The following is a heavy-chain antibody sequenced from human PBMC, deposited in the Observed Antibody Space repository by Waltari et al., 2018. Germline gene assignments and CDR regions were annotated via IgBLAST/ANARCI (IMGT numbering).Heavy chain of an antibody. J-gene: IGHJ3*02. CDR3: ASFDYGGNTDAFDI. Sequence: EAQLVETGGGLIQPGGSLRLSCAASGFTVSTNYMPWVRQAPGKGLEWVSVIYSGGYTYYADSVKGRFTISRDNSRNTVYLQMNSLRAEDTAVYYCASFDYGGNTDAFDIWGQGTMVTVSS. CDR2: IYSGGYT. CDR1: GFTVSTNY. V-gene: IGHV3-53*02. D-gene: IGHD4-17*01.